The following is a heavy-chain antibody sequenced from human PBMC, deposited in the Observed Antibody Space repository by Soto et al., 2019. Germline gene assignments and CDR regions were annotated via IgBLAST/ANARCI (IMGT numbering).Heavy chain of an antibody. CDR1: GYNFTRFG. Sequence: QFQLVQSGAEVKKPGASVKVSCKASGYNFTRFGISWVRQAPGHGLEWMGWMGAHSGHTRQAQKWPGRLSMTTDPSMNTAYIDVRSLTSDETSIYYCGREGPPLAQEDYYKVDGVDVWRPRPRVIVSS. CDR3: GREGPPLAQEDYYKVDGVDV. CDR2: MGAHSGHT. J-gene: IGHJ6*02. D-gene: IGHD3-22*01. V-gene: IGHV1-18*01.